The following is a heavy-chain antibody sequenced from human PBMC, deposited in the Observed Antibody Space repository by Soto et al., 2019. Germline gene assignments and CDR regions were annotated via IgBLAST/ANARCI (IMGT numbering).Heavy chain of an antibody. CDR1: GGSISSGDYY. J-gene: IGHJ5*02. Sequence: SETLSLTCTVSGGSISSGDYYWSWIRQPPGKGLEWIGYIYYSGSTYYNPSLKSRVTISVDTSKNQFSLKLSSVTAADTAVYYCARGATVTTITGSIFDPWGQGTLVTVSS. CDR3: ARGATVTTITGSIFDP. D-gene: IGHD4-17*01. CDR2: IYYSGST. V-gene: IGHV4-30-4*01.